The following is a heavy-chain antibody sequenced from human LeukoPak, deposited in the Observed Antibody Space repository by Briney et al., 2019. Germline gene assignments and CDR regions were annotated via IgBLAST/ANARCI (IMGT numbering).Heavy chain of an antibody. D-gene: IGHD6-13*01. CDR1: GFTLDDYG. CDR3: ARDLKRIAPVQPPEFDY. V-gene: IGHV3-20*04. J-gene: IGHJ4*02. CDR2: INWKGGSK. Sequence: GGSLRLFCAASGFTLDDYGMSWVRHAPGKGLEWVSGINWKGGSKGYADSVEGRFTISRDNAKNSLYLQINSLRVEDTALYYCARDLKRIAPVQPPEFDYRGQGTLVTVSS.